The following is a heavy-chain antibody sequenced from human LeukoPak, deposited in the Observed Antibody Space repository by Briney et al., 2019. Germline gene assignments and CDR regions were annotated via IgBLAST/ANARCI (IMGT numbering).Heavy chain of an antibody. V-gene: IGHV3-11*01. CDR2: ISRTGNTI. J-gene: IGHJ4*02. Sequence: GGSLRLSCTASGFIFNDYYMSWIRQTPGKGLEWLSYISRTGNTIYYTDSVKGRFTISRDNANNQLHLQMHNLRAEDTAVYFCARDLGSSTVTTAFDYWGQGTLVTVSS. CDR3: ARDLGSSTVTTAFDY. D-gene: IGHD4-17*01. CDR1: GFIFNDYY.